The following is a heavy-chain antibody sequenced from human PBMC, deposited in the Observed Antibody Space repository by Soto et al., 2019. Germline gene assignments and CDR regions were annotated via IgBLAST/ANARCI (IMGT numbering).Heavy chain of an antibody. CDR3: ASGGNWFDP. Sequence: SETLSLTCNVSGGSISNYYWTWVRQSPEKGLEWIGYMYYNGNINYNPSLRSRVTISIDTSKNQFSLTLKSVTAADTAVYYCASGGNWFDPWGQGVLVTVSS. J-gene: IGHJ5*02. CDR2: MYYNGNI. CDR1: GGSISNYY. V-gene: IGHV4-59*01. D-gene: IGHD3-16*01.